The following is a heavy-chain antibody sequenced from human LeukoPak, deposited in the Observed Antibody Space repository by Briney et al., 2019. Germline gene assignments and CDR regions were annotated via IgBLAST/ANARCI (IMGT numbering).Heavy chain of an antibody. J-gene: IGHJ4*02. CDR1: GGSISSYY. D-gene: IGHD5-12*01. Sequence: SETLSLTCTVSGGSISSYYWSWIRQPPGKGLEWIGFIYYSGSANYNPSLRSRVTMSEDTSKNQFSLKLTSVTAADTAVYYCARTGVVATSYFFDYWGQGTLVTVSS. V-gene: IGHV4-59*01. CDR2: IYYSGSA. CDR3: ARTGVVATSYFFDY.